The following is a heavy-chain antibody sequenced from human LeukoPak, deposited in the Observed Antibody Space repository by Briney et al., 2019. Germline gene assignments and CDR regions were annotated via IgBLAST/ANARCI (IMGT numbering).Heavy chain of an antibody. D-gene: IGHD2-21*02. CDR3: ARQYCGGDCYPEPDAFDI. J-gene: IGHJ3*02. Sequence: GESLKISCKGSGFSLTNYWIGWVRQVPGKGLDWMGIIYPGDSDTRYSPSFQGQVTISADKSIHPAHLQWSSLKASDTAMYYCARQYCGGDCYPEPDAFDIWGQGTMVTVSS. V-gene: IGHV5-51*01. CDR1: GFSLTNYW. CDR2: IYPGDSDT.